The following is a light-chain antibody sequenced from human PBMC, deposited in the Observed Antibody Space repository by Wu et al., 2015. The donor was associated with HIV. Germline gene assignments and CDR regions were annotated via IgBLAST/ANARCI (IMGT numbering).Light chain of an antibody. CDR2: DAS. CDR1: KTFRRF. CDR3: QQLSSFPLT. V-gene: IGKV1-13*02. J-gene: IGKJ5*01. Sequence: LSASIETESTSLXGPVKTFRRFFAWYQQTPGKAPRVLIYDASTLQSGVSSRFSGSGSGADFTLTISGLQREDFAVYFCQQLSSFPLTFGQGSRLEIK.